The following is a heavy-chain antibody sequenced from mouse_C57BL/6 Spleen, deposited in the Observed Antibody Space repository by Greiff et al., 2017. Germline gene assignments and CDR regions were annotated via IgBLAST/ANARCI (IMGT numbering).Heavy chain of an antibody. V-gene: IGHV1-64*01. J-gene: IGHJ3*01. CDR2: IHPNSGST. CDR1: GYTFTSYW. CDR3: AMIDSSGSWFAY. D-gene: IGHD3-2*02. Sequence: QVQLKQPGAELVKPGASVKLSCKASGYTFTSYWMHWVKQRPGQGLEWIGMIHPNSGSTNYNEKFKSKATLTVDKSSSTAYMQLSSLTSEDSAVYYCAMIDSSGSWFAYWGQGTLVTVSA.